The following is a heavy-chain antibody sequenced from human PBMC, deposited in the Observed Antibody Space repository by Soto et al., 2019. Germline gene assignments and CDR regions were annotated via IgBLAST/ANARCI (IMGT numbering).Heavy chain of an antibody. Sequence: EVQLLESGGGLVQPGGSLRLSCAASGFSFETCAMSWVRQAPGKWLEWVLGISGSGGSTYYADSVKGRLTISRDNSKNTLYLEMNNLTADDTAIYYCAKGKTSGWYYFDFWGQGTLVTVSS. D-gene: IGHD6-19*01. CDR3: AKGKTSGWYYFDF. V-gene: IGHV3-23*01. CDR2: ISGSGGST. J-gene: IGHJ4*02. CDR1: GFSFETCA.